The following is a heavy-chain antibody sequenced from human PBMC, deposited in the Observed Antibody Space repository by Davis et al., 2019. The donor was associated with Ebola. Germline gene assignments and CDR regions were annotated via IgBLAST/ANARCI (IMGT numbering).Heavy chain of an antibody. Sequence: PGGSLRLSCAASGFSFSSTWMHWVRHAPGKGLEWVSAISGSGGSTYYADSVKGRFTISRDNSKNTLYLQMNSLRAEDTAVYYCAKLSGIFGVVILSYNFDYWGQGTLVTVSS. CDR2: ISGSGGST. V-gene: IGHV3-23*01. CDR1: GFSFSSTW. CDR3: AKLSGIFGVVILSYNFDY. D-gene: IGHD3-3*01. J-gene: IGHJ4*02.